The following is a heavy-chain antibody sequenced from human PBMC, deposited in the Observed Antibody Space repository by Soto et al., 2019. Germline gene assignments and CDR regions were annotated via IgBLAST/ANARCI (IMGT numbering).Heavy chain of an antibody. CDR1: GFTFSSYW. V-gene: IGHV3-7*03. Sequence: VGSLRLSCAASGFTFSSYWMAWVRQAPGKGLEWVTNIKQDGSEKYYVDSVKGRFTISRDNAENSLSLEMNSLRAEDTAIYYCARYYDGSGNSDAFDIWGQGTMVTVS. CDR3: ARYYDGSGNSDAFDI. CDR2: IKQDGSEK. J-gene: IGHJ3*02. D-gene: IGHD3-22*01.